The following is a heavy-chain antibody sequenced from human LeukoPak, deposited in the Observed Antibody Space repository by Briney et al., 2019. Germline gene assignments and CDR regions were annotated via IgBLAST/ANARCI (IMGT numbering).Heavy chain of an antibody. CDR2: INLNSGAT. J-gene: IGHJ4*02. CDR1: GFTFTGYY. V-gene: IGHV1-2*02. Sequence: ASVKVSCKTSGFTFTGYYVHWVRQAPGQGLEWMGWINLNSGATTYAQEFQGRVIMTRDTSISTAYMELSTLRSDDTAVYHCARDAVTVATPYFDFWGQGTLVTVSS. CDR3: ARDAVTVATPYFDF. D-gene: IGHD4-11*01.